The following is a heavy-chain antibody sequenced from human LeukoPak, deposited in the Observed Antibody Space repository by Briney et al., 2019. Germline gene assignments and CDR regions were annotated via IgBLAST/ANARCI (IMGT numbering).Heavy chain of an antibody. CDR3: AKHGGLTQSLAVAI. J-gene: IGHJ3*02. CDR2: FYYGGST. CDR1: GGSISSSSYY. D-gene: IGHD3-16*01. V-gene: IGHV4-39*01. Sequence: PSETLSLTCTVSGGSISSSSYYWGWIRQPPGKGLGWLGIFYYGGSTYSNPSLKSRFTISVDTSKNQLSLKLSSVTAADTAVYYCAKHGGLTQSLAVAIWGQGTMATVSA.